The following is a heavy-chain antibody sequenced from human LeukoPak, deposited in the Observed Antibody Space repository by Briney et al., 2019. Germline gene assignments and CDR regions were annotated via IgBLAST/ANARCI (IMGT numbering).Heavy chain of an antibody. CDR1: GFSLSTYA. J-gene: IGHJ6*03. V-gene: IGHV3-23*01. CDR2: ISGSGGKT. CDR3: AKDTTAWWYHRAYMNV. Sequence: GGSLRLSCAASGFSLSTYALSWVRQAPGGGLEWVAAISGSGGKTYHADSVKGRFTIAKDNSENRLSLQMDSLRAEGTAVYFCAKDTTAWWYHRAYMNVWGKGTTVTVSS. D-gene: IGHD2-15*01.